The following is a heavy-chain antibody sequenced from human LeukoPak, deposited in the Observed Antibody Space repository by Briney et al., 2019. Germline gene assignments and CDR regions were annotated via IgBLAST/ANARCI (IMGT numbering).Heavy chain of an antibody. CDR1: GYTFTSYG. Sequence: GASVKVSCKASGYTFTSYGLSWARQAPGQGLEWMGWISIYSGNTNYAQKFQDRISMTTDTSTNTAYMELRSLKSDDTAVYYCARDPGGTWGFDYWGQGAQVTVSS. J-gene: IGHJ4*02. V-gene: IGHV1-18*01. CDR3: ARDPGGTWGFDY. D-gene: IGHD7-27*01. CDR2: ISIYSGNT.